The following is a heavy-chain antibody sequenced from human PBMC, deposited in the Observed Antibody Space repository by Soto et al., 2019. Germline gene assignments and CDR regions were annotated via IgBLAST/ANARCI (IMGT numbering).Heavy chain of an antibody. Sequence: PESLSLTPAVHGGSVNSGNYYQSGIRLPPGKGLEWIGAMSHRVGTHFNPSLKSRVTISVDTSKNHFSLKMSSVTAADTALYYCSFVDRGTAKTVVDSFDIWVPVSIVT. CDR2: MSHRVGT. V-gene: IGHV4-61*03. CDR1: GGSVNSGNYY. D-gene: IGHD2-15*01. CDR3: SFVDRGTAKTVVDSFDI. J-gene: IGHJ3*02.